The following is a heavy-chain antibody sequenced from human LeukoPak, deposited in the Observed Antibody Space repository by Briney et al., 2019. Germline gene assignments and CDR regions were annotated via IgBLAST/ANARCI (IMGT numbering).Heavy chain of an antibody. Sequence: SETLSLTCAVSGYSISSGYYWGWIRQPPGKGLEWIGSIYHSGSTYYNPSLKSRVTISVDTSKNQFSLKLSSVTAADTAVYYCARDTVAGSDFDYWGKGTLVTVSS. V-gene: IGHV4-38-2*02. CDR3: ARDTVAGSDFDY. J-gene: IGHJ4*02. CDR1: GYSISSGYY. D-gene: IGHD6-19*01. CDR2: IYHSGST.